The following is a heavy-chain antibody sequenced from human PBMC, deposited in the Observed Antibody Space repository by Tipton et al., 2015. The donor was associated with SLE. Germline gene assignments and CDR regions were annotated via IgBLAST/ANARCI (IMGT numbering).Heavy chain of an antibody. V-gene: IGHV4-39*02. CDR3: ARLGAFDI. CDR1: GGSISSSSYY. CDR2: IYYSGST. Sequence: TLSLTCTVSGGSISSSSYYWGWIRQPPGKGLEWIGSIYYSGSTYYNPPLKSRVTISVDTSKNHFSLNLNSVTAADTAVYYCARLGAFDIWGQGAMVTVSS. D-gene: IGHD3-3*01. J-gene: IGHJ3*02.